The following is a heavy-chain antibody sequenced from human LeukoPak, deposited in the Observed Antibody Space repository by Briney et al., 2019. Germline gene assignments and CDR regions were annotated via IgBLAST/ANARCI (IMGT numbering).Heavy chain of an antibody. CDR2: IWPSDSDT. J-gene: IGHJ4*02. CDR1: GYTFTNYW. V-gene: IGHV5-51*01. Sequence: GESLKISCKGSGYTFTNYWIGWVRQMPGKGLEWMGIIWPSDSDTRYSPSFQGHVTISADKSISTAYLQWSSLKASDTAMYYCARGPRPRDLDFDYWGQGTLVTVSS. D-gene: IGHD3-3*01. CDR3: ARGPRPRDLDFDY.